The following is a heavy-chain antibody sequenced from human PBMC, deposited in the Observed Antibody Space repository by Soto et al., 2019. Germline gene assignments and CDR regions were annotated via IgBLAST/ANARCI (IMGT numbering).Heavy chain of an antibody. CDR3: AVASIVVVPAAIPN. V-gene: IGHV1-8*01. CDR1: GYTFTSYD. D-gene: IGHD2-2*01. Sequence: ASVKVSCEASGYTFTSYDMNWVRQATGQGLEWMGWMNPHSGNTGYAQKFQGRITMTRNTSISTAYMELSSLRSEDTAVYYCAVASIVVVPAAIPNWGQGTPVTVSS. CDR2: MNPHSGNT. J-gene: IGHJ4*02.